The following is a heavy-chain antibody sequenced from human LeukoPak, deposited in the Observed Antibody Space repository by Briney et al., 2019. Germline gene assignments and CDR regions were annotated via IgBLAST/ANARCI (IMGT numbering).Heavy chain of an antibody. J-gene: IGHJ1*01. Sequence: QPGGSLRLSCAASGFTFASYGMSWVRQAPGKGLEWVSFITTNGGRTSYADSVEGRFTISRDNPRNTLYMQMNSLRDEETAVYYCAIMHGYYDGTGYWVQWGQGTLVTVSS. D-gene: IGHD3-22*01. CDR1: GFTFASYG. V-gene: IGHV3-23*01. CDR3: AIMHGYYDGTGYWVQ. CDR2: ITTNGGRT.